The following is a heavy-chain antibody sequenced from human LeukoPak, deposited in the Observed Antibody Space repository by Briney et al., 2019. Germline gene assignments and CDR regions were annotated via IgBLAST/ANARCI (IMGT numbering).Heavy chain of an antibody. Sequence: PGGSLRLSCAASGFTFSSYGMHWVRQAPGKGLEWVAFIRYDGSNKYYADSVKGRFTISRDNSKNTLYLQMNSLRPEDTAVYYCAKEFVVVPPEADYWGQGTLVTVSS. V-gene: IGHV3-30*02. D-gene: IGHD2-2*01. CDR2: IRYDGSNK. CDR1: GFTFSSYG. CDR3: AKEFVVVPPEADY. J-gene: IGHJ4*02.